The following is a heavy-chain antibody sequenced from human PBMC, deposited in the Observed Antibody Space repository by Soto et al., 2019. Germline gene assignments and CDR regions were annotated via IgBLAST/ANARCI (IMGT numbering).Heavy chain of an antibody. V-gene: IGHV3-33*01. CDR3: ALDILLWLWELFYNWFDP. D-gene: IGHD3-10*01. Sequence: GGSLRLSCAASGFTFSSYGMHWVRQAPGKGLEWVADIWYDGSNKYYADSVKGRFTISRDNSKNTLYLQMNSLRAEDTAVYYCALDILLWLWELFYNWFDPWGQGTLVTVSS. CDR1: GFTFSSYG. CDR2: IWYDGSNK. J-gene: IGHJ5*02.